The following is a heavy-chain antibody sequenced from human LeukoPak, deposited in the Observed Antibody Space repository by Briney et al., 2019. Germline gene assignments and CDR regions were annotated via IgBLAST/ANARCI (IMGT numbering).Heavy chain of an antibody. CDR2: IYTSGST. Sequence: KPSETLSLTCTVSGGSISSYYWSWIRQPAGKGLEWIGRIYTSGSTNYNPSLKSRVTMSVDTSKNQFSLKLSSVTAAGTAVYYCARALIVGATHWFDPWGQGTLVTVSS. CDR3: ARALIVGATHWFDP. V-gene: IGHV4-4*07. D-gene: IGHD1-26*01. CDR1: GGSISSYY. J-gene: IGHJ5*02.